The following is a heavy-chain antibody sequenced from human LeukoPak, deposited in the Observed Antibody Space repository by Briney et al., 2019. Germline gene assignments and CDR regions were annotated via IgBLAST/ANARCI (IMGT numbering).Heavy chain of an antibody. J-gene: IGHJ4*02. D-gene: IGHD2-2*01. CDR1: GFTFSSYA. CDR3: AKELSRSAIFDY. V-gene: IGHV3-23*01. Sequence: GGSLRLSCAASGFTFSSYAVSWVRQAPGKGLEWVSAIDSSGGTTYHADSVKGRFTISRDNSKNTLFLQMNSLRAEDSALYYCAKELSRSAIFDYWGQGTLLTVSS. CDR2: IDSSGGTT.